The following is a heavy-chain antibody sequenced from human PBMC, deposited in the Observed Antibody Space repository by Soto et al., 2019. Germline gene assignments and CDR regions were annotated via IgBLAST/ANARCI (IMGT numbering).Heavy chain of an antibody. CDR3: GKHTPPGLVGV. D-gene: IGHD2-15*01. CDR1: GDSISSHY. Sequence: SETLSLTCTVSGDSISSHYLNWIRQPPGKGLEWIGYIYSSGTTNYNPSLNNRVTISADMSKNQFSLKLASVTAADTAVYFCGKHTPPGLVGVWGQGTMVTGSS. J-gene: IGHJ3*01. V-gene: IGHV4-4*09. CDR2: IYSSGTT.